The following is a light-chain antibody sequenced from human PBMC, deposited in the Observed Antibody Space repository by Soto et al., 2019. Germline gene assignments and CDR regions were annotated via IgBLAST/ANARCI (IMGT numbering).Light chain of an antibody. J-gene: IGLJ3*02. V-gene: IGLV1-47*01. CDR3: PAWDDSLRGWV. CDR2: RDS. Sequence: QSVLTQPPSASGTPGQRVTISCSESSSSIGSNYIYWYQQLPGTAPKLLIYRDSQRPSGVPDRFSGSKSGTSASLAISGLRSEDEADYYCPAWDDSLRGWVFGGGTKLTVL. CDR1: SSSIGSNY.